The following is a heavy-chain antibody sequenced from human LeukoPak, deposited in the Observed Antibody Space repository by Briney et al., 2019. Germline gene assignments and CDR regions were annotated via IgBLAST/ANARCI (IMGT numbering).Heavy chain of an antibody. V-gene: IGHV3-21*01. CDR1: GFMFSSYS. Sequence: GGSLRLSCAASGFMFSSYSMNWVRQAPGKGLEWVSSISSSTSYIYYADSVKGRFTISRDNAKNSLYLQMNSLRAEDTAVYYCARDAYGDYGIDYWGQGTLVTVSS. D-gene: IGHD4-17*01. CDR2: ISSSTSYI. CDR3: ARDAYGDYGIDY. J-gene: IGHJ4*02.